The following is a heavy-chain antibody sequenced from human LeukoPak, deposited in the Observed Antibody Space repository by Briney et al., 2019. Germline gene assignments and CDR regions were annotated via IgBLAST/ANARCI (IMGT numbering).Heavy chain of an antibody. Sequence: SQTLPLTCAVSGDSVSSDTTAWNWIRQSPSRSREWLGRAYYTSKWITNYAVSVRSRITVNPNTSNNQFSLQLNSVTPEDTAVYYRARGYWAHGVNVWGPGTTVTVSS. CDR3: ARGYWAHGVNV. CDR2: AYYTSKWIT. J-gene: IGHJ6*02. V-gene: IGHV6-1*01. D-gene: IGHD6-13*01. CDR1: GDSVSSDTTA.